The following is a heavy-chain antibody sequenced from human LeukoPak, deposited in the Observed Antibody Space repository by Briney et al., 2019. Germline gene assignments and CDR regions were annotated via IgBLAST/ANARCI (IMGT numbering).Heavy chain of an antibody. Sequence: GGSLRLSCATSGFTFSSYEMNWVRQAPGKGLEWISYITTSGTSTYYADSVKGRFTISRDNGKTALSLQVNSLRAEDTAVYYCVVHSATSCYWGQGTLVTVS. D-gene: IGHD1-26*01. V-gene: IGHV3-48*03. CDR2: ITTSGTST. J-gene: IGHJ4*02. CDR3: VVHSATSCY. CDR1: GFTFSSYE.